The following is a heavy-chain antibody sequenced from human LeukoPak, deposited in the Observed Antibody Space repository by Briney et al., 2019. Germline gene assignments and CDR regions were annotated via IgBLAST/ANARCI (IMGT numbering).Heavy chain of an antibody. CDR2: ITGGGGST. CDR3: TTYSRSLDY. V-gene: IGHV3-23*01. J-gene: IGHJ4*02. D-gene: IGHD1-26*01. Sequence: GGSLRLSCAASGFTFSNYAMSWVRQAPGKGLEWVSTITGGGGSTYYADSVKGRHTISRDDFKNTLYLQMSSLRDEDTAVYYCTTYSRSLDYWGQGTLVTVSS. CDR1: GFTFSNYA.